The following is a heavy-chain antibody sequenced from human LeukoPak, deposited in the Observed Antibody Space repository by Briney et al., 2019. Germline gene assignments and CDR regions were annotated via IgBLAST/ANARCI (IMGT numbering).Heavy chain of an antibody. CDR1: GGSLSNYY. D-gene: IGHD3-22*01. CDR3: ARCPVDGSDSSGRMRFDP. Sequence: PSEPLSLTCTVSGGSLSNYYWNWIRQPAGKGLEWLGRIYTSGDTIYNPSLKSRVTMSIDTSKNQFSPKVSSVPAADTAVYYCARCPVDGSDSSGRMRFDPWGQETLVTVSS. CDR2: IYTSGDT. V-gene: IGHV4-4*07. J-gene: IGHJ5*02.